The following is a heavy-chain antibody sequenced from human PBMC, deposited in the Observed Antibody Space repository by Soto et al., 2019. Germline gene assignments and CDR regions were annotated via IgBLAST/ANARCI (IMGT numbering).Heavy chain of an antibody. V-gene: IGHV3-7*03. CDR3: VRGGHGSGSYLGSS. Sequence: WGSLRLSCVASGFTFTTYWIIFFRQSPVKGLQWVANIRQDGGAQYYVDSVKGRFTISRDNAKNSVYLQMDSLRVEDTAVYYCVRGGHGSGSYLGSSWGQGILVTVSS. CDR2: IRQDGGAQ. CDR1: GFTFTTYW. D-gene: IGHD3-10*01. J-gene: IGHJ5*02.